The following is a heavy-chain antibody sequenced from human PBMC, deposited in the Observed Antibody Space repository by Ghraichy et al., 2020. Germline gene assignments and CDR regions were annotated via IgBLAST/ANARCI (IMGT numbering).Heavy chain of an antibody. CDR2: ISTYNGNT. V-gene: IGHV1-18*01. Sequence: ASVKVSCKASGYTFTSYGISWVRQAPGQGLELMGWISTYNGNTNYAQKFQGRLTMTTDTSTSTAYMELRSLRSDDTAVYYCARPPGRFWDYWGQGTLVTVSS. J-gene: IGHJ4*02. CDR1: GYTFTSYG. CDR3: ARPPGRFWDY. D-gene: IGHD2-15*01.